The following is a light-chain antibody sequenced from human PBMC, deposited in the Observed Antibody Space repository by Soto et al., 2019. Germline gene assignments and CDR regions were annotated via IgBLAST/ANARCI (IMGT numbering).Light chain of an antibody. Sequence: AIRMTQSPSSLSASIGDRVTITCRASHVVSNYLAWYQQKPGKAPKALIYAASFLQSGVPSRFGGSGSGTDFSLTISFLQSEDFATYYCKHYYRYPYTFGQGTTLQMK. CDR2: AAS. CDR3: KHYYRYPYT. CDR1: HVVSNY. V-gene: IGKV1-8*01. J-gene: IGKJ2*01.